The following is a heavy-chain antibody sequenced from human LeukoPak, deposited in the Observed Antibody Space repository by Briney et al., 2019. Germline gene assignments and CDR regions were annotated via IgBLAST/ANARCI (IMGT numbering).Heavy chain of an antibody. V-gene: IGHV3-30*04. D-gene: IGHD3-10*01. J-gene: IGHJ4*02. Sequence: GGSLRLSCAASGFTFSSYVMHWVRQAPGKGLEWVAIISYDGSNEYYADSVKGRFTISRDNSKNTVYLQLNSLRAEDTAVYYCAKDFEGSRSYHCPFDYWGQGTLVIVSS. CDR2: ISYDGSNE. CDR1: GFTFSSYV. CDR3: AKDFEGSRSYHCPFDY.